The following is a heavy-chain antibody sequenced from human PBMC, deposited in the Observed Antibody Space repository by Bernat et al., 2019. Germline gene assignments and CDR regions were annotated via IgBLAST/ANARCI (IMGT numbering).Heavy chain of an antibody. CDR3: ATPSVSLYWYLDL. Sequence: QVELVQSGAEVKKLGASVRVSCKAPGFTFTSNGITWVRQAPGQGLEWMGWISAYNGDTQYAQKIQGRVLMTTDSSTTTAYMELKNLRSDDTAVYFCATPSVSLYWYLDLWGPGTLVTVS. V-gene: IGHV1-18*01. CDR2: ISAYNGDT. CDR1: GFTFTSNG. J-gene: IGHJ2*01.